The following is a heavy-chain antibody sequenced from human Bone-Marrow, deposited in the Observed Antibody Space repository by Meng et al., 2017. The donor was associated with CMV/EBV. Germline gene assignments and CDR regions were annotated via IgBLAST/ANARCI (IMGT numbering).Heavy chain of an antibody. V-gene: IGHV3-49*04. CDR2: IRSKAYGGTT. J-gene: IGHJ6*02. CDR3: ADLGGAFGMDV. CDR1: GFTFGDYA. Sequence: GESLKISCTASGFTFGDYAMSWVRQAPGKGLEWVGFIRSKAYGGTTEYAASVKGRFTISRDDSKSIAYLQTNSLKTEDTAVYYCADLGGAFGMDVWGQGTTVTVSS.